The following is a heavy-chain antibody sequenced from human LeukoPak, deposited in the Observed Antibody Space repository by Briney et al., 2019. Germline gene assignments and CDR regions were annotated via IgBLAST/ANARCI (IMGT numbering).Heavy chain of an antibody. CDR3: ARDNMGDYGPGAFDI. D-gene: IGHD4-17*01. CDR1: GFTFSDYY. J-gene: IGHJ3*02. Sequence: NPGGSLRLSCAASGFTFSDYYMTWIRQAPGKGLEWVSYITSSGSTVYYADSVKGRFTISRDHAKNSLYLQMNSLRAEDTAVYYCARDNMGDYGPGAFDIWGQGTMVTVSS. CDR2: ITSSGSTV. V-gene: IGHV3-11*04.